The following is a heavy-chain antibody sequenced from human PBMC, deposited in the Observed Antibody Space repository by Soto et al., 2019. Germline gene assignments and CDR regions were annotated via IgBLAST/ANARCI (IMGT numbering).Heavy chain of an antibody. CDR1: GFTFSSHW. CDR2: ISGDGKTT. Sequence: GGSLRLSCAASGFTFSSHWMNWVRQGPGKGLVWVSRISGDGKTTSHADSVKGRFTISRDNAKNTLYLQMNSLRVEDTVVFYCARGVPNCSSSSCYFDFWGQGILVTVSS. CDR3: ARGVPNCSSSSCYFDF. V-gene: IGHV3-74*01. D-gene: IGHD2-2*01. J-gene: IGHJ4*02.